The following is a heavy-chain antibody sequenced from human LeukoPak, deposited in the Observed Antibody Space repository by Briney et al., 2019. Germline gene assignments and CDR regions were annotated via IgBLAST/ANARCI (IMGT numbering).Heavy chain of an antibody. CDR3: AKGPGWNDGDYYYCYMDV. CDR2: IWYDGSNK. V-gene: IGHV3-33*06. J-gene: IGHJ6*03. CDR1: GFTFSSYG. D-gene: IGHD1-1*01. Sequence: GGSLRLSCAASGFTFSSYGMHWVRQAPGKGLEWVAVIWYDGSNKYYADSVKGRFTISRDNSKNTLYLQMNSLRAEDTAVYYCAKGPGWNDGDYYYCYMDVWGKGTTVTVSS.